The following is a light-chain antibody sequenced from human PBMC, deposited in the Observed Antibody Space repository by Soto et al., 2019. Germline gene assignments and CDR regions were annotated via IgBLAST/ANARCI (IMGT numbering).Light chain of an antibody. CDR3: NSDTNCITKV. V-gene: IGLV2-14*01. J-gene: IGLJ1*01. CDR2: EVS. CDR1: SXDVGGYNY. Sequence: QSALTQPASVSGSPGQSITISCTGTSXDVGGYNYVSWYQQHPGKAPKLMIYEVSNRPSGVSNRFSGSKSGNTASLTISGLQAEDEADYDCNSDTNCITKVCGTGTKVT.